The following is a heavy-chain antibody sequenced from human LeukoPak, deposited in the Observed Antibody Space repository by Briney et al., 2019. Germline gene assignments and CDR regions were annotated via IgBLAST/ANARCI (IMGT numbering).Heavy chain of an antibody. CDR3: ARDLHSYGAGSYFDY. D-gene: IGHD3-10*01. V-gene: IGHV6-1*01. CDR1: GDSVSRNSAA. Sequence: SQTLSLTCAISGDSVSRNSAAWNWIRQSPSRGLEWLGRTYYRSKWHNDYAVSVKSRITINPDTSKNQFSLQLNSVTPEDTAVYCCARDLHSYGAGSYFDYWGQGTLVTVSS. J-gene: IGHJ4*02. CDR2: TYYRSKWHN.